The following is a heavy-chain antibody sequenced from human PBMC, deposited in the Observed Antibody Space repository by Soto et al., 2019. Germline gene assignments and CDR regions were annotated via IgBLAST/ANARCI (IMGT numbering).Heavy chain of an antibody. CDR2: IYYSGST. V-gene: IGHV4-39*07. CDR3: ARATPYYDFWSGYYFDY. J-gene: IGHJ4*02. CDR1: GGSISSSSYY. Sequence: SETLSLTCTVSGGSISSSSYYWGWIRQPPGKGLEWIGSIYYSGSTYYNPSLKSRVTISVDTSKNQFSLKLSSVTAADTAVYYCARATPYYDFWSGYYFDYWGQGTLVTVSS. D-gene: IGHD3-3*01.